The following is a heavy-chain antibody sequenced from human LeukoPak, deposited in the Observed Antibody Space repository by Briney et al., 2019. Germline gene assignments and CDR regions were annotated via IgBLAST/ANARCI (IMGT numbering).Heavy chain of an antibody. CDR2: IYYSGST. CDR1: GGSISSYY. J-gene: IGHJ6*03. CDR3: ARVTSTVVTYGDYYYYMDV. Sequence: SETLSLTCTVSGGSISSYYWSWIRRPPGKGLEWIGYIYYSGSTNYNPSLKSRVTISVDTSKNQFSLKLSSVTAADTAVYYCARVTSTVVTYGDYYYYMDVWGKGTTVTVSS. V-gene: IGHV4-59*01. D-gene: IGHD4-23*01.